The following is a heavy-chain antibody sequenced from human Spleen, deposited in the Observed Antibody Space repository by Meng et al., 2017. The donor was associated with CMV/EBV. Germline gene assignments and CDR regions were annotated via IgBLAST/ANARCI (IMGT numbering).Heavy chain of an antibody. CDR1: GSISSGGHY. D-gene: IGHD6-25*01. CDR2: IYYSDST. Sequence: GSISSGGHYCSWIRQHPGKGLELIGYIYYSDSTYYNPSLKSRVIISVDTSKNQFSLKLNSVTAADTALYYCARTLAAANGPYSFDYWGQGTLVTVSS. V-gene: IGHV4-31*02. CDR3: ARTLAAANGPYSFDY. J-gene: IGHJ4*02.